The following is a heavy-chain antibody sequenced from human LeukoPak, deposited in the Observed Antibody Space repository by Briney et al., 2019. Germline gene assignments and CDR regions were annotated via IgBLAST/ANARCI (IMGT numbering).Heavy chain of an antibody. CDR2: INHSGST. D-gene: IGHD3-9*01. CDR3: AKLLRYFDWLFF. Sequence: SETLSLTCAVYGGSFSGYYWSWIRQPPGKGLEWIGEINHSGSTNYNPSLKSRVTISVDTSKNQFSLKLSSVTAADTAVYYCAKLLRYFDWLFFGGQGTLVTVSS. CDR1: GGSFSGYY. J-gene: IGHJ4*02. V-gene: IGHV4-34*01.